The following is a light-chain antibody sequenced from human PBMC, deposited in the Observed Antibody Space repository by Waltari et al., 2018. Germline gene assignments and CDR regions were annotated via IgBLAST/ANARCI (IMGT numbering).Light chain of an antibody. CDR1: QSVGRS. J-gene: IGKJ1*01. V-gene: IGKV3-20*01. Sequence: IIFPRSTCALSLSPGHGAALSCRARQSVGRSLTWYQQKPGQAPRLLIYGTSTRATGIPDRFSGSGSGTDFSLTISRLEPEDFAVYYCQKYERLPVTFGQGTKVEIK. CDR3: QKYERLPVT. CDR2: GTS.